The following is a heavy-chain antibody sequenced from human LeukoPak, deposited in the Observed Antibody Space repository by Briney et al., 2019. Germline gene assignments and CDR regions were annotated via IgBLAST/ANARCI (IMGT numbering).Heavy chain of an antibody. V-gene: IGHV3-30*14. CDR3: ARDLDSYGSY. CDR2: INYDGSKE. Sequence: GGSLRLSCAASGFTFNNYWMTWVRQAPGKGLEWVTFINYDGSKEYYADSVKGRFTISRDNSKNTLYLQMNSLRAEDTAVYYCARDLDSYGSYWGQGTLVTVSS. CDR1: GFTFNNYW. D-gene: IGHD5-18*01. J-gene: IGHJ4*02.